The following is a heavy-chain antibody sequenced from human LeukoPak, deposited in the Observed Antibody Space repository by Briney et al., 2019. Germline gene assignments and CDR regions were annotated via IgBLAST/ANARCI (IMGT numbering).Heavy chain of an antibody. CDR3: AREPKESYYDFWSGYHIVGYYGMDV. CDR1: GGSISSGGYY. D-gene: IGHD3-3*01. V-gene: IGHV4-31*03. Sequence: SETLSLTCTVSGGSISSGGYYWRWIRQHPGKGLEWIGYIYYSGSTYYNPSLKSRVTISVDTSKNQFSLKLSSVTAADTAVYYCAREPKESYYDFWSGYHIVGYYGMDVWGQGTTVTVSS. CDR2: IYYSGST. J-gene: IGHJ6*02.